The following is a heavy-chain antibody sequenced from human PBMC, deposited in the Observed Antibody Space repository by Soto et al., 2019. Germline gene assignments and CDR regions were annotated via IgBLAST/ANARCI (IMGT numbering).Heavy chain of an antibody. J-gene: IGHJ6*02. V-gene: IGHV3-21*06. CDR2: ISSTTNYI. Sequence: GSLRLSCAASGFTFTRYSMNWVRQAPGKGLEWVSSISSTTNYIYYGDSMKGRFTISRDNAKNSLYLEMNSLRAEDTAVYYCARDSDTAMVPVVFYYYGMDVWGQGTTVTVSS. CDR3: ARDSDTAMVPVVFYYYGMDV. D-gene: IGHD5-18*01. CDR1: GFTFTRYS.